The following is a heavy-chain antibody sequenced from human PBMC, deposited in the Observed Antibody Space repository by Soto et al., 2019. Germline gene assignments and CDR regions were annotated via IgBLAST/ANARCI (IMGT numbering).Heavy chain of an antibody. D-gene: IGHD6-19*01. J-gene: IGHJ6*02. Sequence: QVQLVQSGGGLVQPGRSLRLSCAASGFDFNKFGLHWVRQTPGKGLEWVAFITYEGSHRDHADSVKGRFTVSRDNSKNMLYLQMDSLRPEDTAVYYCAKDVTVAGAPIYKTGLDVWGQGTTVTVTS. CDR1: GFDFNKFG. V-gene: IGHV3-30*18. CDR2: ITYEGSHR. CDR3: AKDVTVAGAPIYKTGLDV.